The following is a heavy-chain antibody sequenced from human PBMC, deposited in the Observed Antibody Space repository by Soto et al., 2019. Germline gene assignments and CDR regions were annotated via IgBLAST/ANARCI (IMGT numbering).Heavy chain of an antibody. CDR3: ASSYDSSGLDWFDP. V-gene: IGHV4-30-2*01. CDR2: IYHSGST. Sequence: PSETLSLTCAVSGGSISSGGYSWSWIRQPPGKGLEWIGYIYHSGSTYYNPSLKSRVTISVDRSKNQFSLKLSSVTAADTAVYYCASSYDSSGLDWFDPWGQGTLVTV. J-gene: IGHJ5*02. CDR1: GGSISSGGYS. D-gene: IGHD3-22*01.